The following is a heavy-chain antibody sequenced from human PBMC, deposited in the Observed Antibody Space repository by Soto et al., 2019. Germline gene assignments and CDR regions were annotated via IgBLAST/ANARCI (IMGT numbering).Heavy chain of an antibody. CDR1: GPSIKSKAPF. V-gene: IGHV4-39*02. J-gene: IGHJ4*02. CDR2: INYVGKP. Sequence: XXTRSLPCSVSGPSIKSKAPFWGCIRQTPGKGLEWIASINYVGKPYYSPSLKSRLAISVDTSKNQFSLRLSSVTAADTAVYYCARDRYGGFDYWGLGTLVTVSS. D-gene: IGHD3-9*01. CDR3: ARDRYGGFDY.